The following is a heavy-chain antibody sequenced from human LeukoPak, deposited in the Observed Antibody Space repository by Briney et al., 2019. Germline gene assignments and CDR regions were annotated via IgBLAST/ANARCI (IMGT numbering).Heavy chain of an antibody. V-gene: IGHV4-59*08. CDR3: ARQPRDGYNSPYFYYGVAV. Sequence: PSETLSLTCSVSGGSISRYYWSWLRQPPGKGLEWIGVIYYNASTNYNPSLKSRVTISVDTSKYQFSLKLSSVTAADTAVYYCARQPRDGYNSPYFYYGVAVWGHGTTVTASS. J-gene: IGHJ6*02. CDR2: IYYNAST. CDR1: GGSISRYY. D-gene: IGHD5-24*01.